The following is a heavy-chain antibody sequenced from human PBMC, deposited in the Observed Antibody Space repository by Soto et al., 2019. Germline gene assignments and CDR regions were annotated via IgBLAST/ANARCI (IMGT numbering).Heavy chain of an antibody. Sequence: PSETLSLTCAVYGGSFSGYYLSWIRQPPGKGLEWIGEINHSGSTNYNPSLKSRVTISVDTSKNQFSLKLSSVTAADTAVYYCARGSTYYDFWSGYYRACPFDYWGQGTLVTVSS. CDR3: ARGSTYYDFWSGYYRACPFDY. D-gene: IGHD3-3*01. CDR2: INHSGST. J-gene: IGHJ4*02. V-gene: IGHV4-34*01. CDR1: GGSFSGYY.